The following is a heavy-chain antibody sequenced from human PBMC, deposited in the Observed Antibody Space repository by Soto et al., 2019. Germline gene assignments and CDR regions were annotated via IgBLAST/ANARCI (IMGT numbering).Heavy chain of an antibody. V-gene: IGHV1-18*01. CDR2: ISAYNGNT. Sequence: ASVNVSCKASGYTFTSYGISWVRQAPGQGLEWMGWISAYNGNTNYAQKLQGRVTMTTDTSTSTAYMELRSLRSDDTAVYYCARDLRSISYSIMIVVGHGHWGQGTLVTVSS. J-gene: IGHJ4*02. D-gene: IGHD3-22*01. CDR1: GYTFTSYG. CDR3: ARDLRSISYSIMIVVGHGH.